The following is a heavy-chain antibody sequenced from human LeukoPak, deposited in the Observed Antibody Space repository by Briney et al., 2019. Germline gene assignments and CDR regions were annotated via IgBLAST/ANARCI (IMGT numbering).Heavy chain of an antibody. CDR3: TTAPWLPELGGY. J-gene: IGHJ4*02. D-gene: IGHD1-14*01. CDR2: IKSKTDGGTT. CDR1: GFTFSNAW. Sequence: TGGSLRLSCAASGFTFSNAWMSWGRQAPGKGLEWVGRIKSKTDGGTTDYAAPVKGRFTISRDDSKNTLYLQMNSLKTEDTAVYYCTTAPWLPELGGYWGQGTLVTVSS. V-gene: IGHV3-15*01.